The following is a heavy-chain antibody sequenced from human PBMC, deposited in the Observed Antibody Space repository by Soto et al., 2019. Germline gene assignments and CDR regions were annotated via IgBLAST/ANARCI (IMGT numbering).Heavy chain of an antibody. J-gene: IGHJ5*02. Sequence: QVQLVQSGAEVKKPGASVKVSCKASGYTFTSYGISWVRQAPGQGLEWMGWISAYNGNTNYAQKRQGRVTMTTDTSMSTAYMELRSLSSVETAVYYCARVGEYQLLFDSRFPQDWFDPWGQGTLVTVSS. V-gene: IGHV1-18*01. CDR1: GYTFTSYG. D-gene: IGHD2-2*01. CDR2: ISAYNGNT. CDR3: ARVGEYQLLFDSRFPQDWFDP.